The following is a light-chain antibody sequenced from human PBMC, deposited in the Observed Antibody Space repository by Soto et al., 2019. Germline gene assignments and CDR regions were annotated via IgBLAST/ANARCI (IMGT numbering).Light chain of an antibody. V-gene: IGLV2-14*01. CDR2: DVN. Sequence: QSALTQPASVSGSPGQSIAVSCTGTSSDVGRYNYVSWYQQYPGKAPKLMIYDVNKRPSGVSDRFSGSKSGNTASLTISGLQAEDEADYYCSSYTTSTSYVFGTGTQLTVL. CDR1: SSDVGRYNY. J-gene: IGLJ1*01. CDR3: SSYTTSTSYV.